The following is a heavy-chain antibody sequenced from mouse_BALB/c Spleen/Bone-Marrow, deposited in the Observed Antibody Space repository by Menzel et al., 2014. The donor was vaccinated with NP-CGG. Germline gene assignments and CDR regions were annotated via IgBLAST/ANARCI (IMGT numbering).Heavy chain of an antibody. V-gene: IGHV14-3*02. CDR1: GFNIKDTY. CDR2: IDPANGNT. Sequence: EVQLQQSGAELVKPGASVKLSCTASGFNIKDTYMHWVKQRPEQGLEWIGRIDPANGNTKYDPKFQGKATITADTSSNTTFLQLSSLTSEDTTVYYGARPIFLWGQGTSVTVSS. J-gene: IGHJ4*01. CDR3: ARPIFL.